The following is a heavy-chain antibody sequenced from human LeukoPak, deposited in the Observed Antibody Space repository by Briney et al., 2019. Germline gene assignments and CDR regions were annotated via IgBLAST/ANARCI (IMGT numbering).Heavy chain of an antibody. Sequence: PSETLSLTCTVSGGSISSSSYYWGWIRQPPGKGLEWIGSIYYSGSTYYNPSLKSRVTISVDTSKNQFSPKLSSVTAADTAVYYCARDYPTFGVVTIFDYWGQGTLVSVSS. V-gene: IGHV4-39*01. CDR3: ARDYPTFGVVTIFDY. J-gene: IGHJ4*02. CDR1: GGSISSSSYY. D-gene: IGHD3-3*01. CDR2: IYYSGST.